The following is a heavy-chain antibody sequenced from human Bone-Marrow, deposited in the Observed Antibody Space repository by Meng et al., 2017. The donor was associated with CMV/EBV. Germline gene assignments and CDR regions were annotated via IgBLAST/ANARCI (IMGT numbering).Heavy chain of an antibody. D-gene: IGHD2/OR15-2a*01. CDR3: AKDERRNSDYPNFDS. CDR2: VSWKSGRL. CDR1: GFRFDDYA. V-gene: IGHV3-9*01. Sequence: GGSLRLSSVVSGFRFDDYAMYWVRQAPGKGLEWDSSVSWKSGRLAYANFVEGRFTISRDNARNSVYLQMDSLRTEDTALYYCAKDERRNSDYPNFDSWGQGTLVTVSS. J-gene: IGHJ4*02.